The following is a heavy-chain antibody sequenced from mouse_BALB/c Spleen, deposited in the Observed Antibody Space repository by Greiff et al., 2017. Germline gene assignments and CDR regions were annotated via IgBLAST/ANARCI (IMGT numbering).Heavy chain of an antibody. CDR2: ISYSGST. CDR3: ARGNWFAY. CDR1: GYSITSDYA. J-gene: IGHJ3*01. D-gene: IGHD2-1*01. V-gene: IGHV3-2*02. Sequence: VQLKESGPGLVKPSQSLSLTCTVTGYSITSDYAWNWIRQFPGNKLEWMGYISYSGSTSYNPSLKSRISITRDTSKNQFFLQLNSVTTEDTATYYCARGNWFAYWGQGTLVTVSA.